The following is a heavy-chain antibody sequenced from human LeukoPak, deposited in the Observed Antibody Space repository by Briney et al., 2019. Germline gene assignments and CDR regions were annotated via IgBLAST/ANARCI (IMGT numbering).Heavy chain of an antibody. CDR1: GFTFSSHW. D-gene: IGHD3-3*01. CDR3: AAERRGYYDFWSGYYTGIGGYYYGMDV. V-gene: IGHV3-7*01. CDR2: IKQDGSEK. J-gene: IGHJ6*02. Sequence: GGSLRLSCAASGFTFSSHWMSWVRQAPGKGLEWVANIKQDGSEKYYVDSVKGRFTISRDNAKNSLYLRMNSLRAEDTAVYYCAAERRGYYDFWSGYYTGIGGYYYGMDVWGQGTTVTVSS.